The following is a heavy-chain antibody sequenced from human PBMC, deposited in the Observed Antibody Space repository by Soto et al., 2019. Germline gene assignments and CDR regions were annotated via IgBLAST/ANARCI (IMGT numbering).Heavy chain of an antibody. CDR3: LTYYYGSGMQTDYYGMDV. CDR1: GGTFSSYA. CDR2: IIPIFGTA. Sequence: SVKVSCKASGGTFSSYAISWVRQAPGQGLEWMGGIIPIFGTANYAQKFQGRVTITADKSTSTAYMELSSLRSEDTAVYYCLTYYYGSGMQTDYYGMDVWGQGTTVTVSS. D-gene: IGHD3-10*01. J-gene: IGHJ6*02. V-gene: IGHV1-69*06.